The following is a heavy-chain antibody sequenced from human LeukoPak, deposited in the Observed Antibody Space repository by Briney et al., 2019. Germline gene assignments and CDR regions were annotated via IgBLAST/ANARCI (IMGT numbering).Heavy chain of an antibody. D-gene: IGHD2-15*01. Sequence: ASVKASCKTSGYTFGKYAIHWVRQAPGQRFEWMGWIDGGNGDTRFSQKFQDRVSFTRDTFATTVYMEVTSLRSEDTAVYYCARDQSRDIRVDFDYWGQGTLVTVSS. CDR2: IDGGNGDT. V-gene: IGHV1-3*01. CDR1: GYTFGKYA. CDR3: ARDQSRDIRVDFDY. J-gene: IGHJ4*02.